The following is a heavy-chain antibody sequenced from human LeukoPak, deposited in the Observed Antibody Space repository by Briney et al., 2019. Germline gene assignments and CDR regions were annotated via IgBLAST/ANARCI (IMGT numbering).Heavy chain of an antibody. D-gene: IGHD1-26*01. CDR2: IYYSGST. Sequence: SETLSLTCTVSGGSISSSNYFWGWIRQPPGKGLEWIGSIYYSGSTYYNPSLESRVTISVDTSKNQFSLKLRSVTAADTAVYYCARWEADSADYWGQGTLVTVSS. V-gene: IGHV4-39*07. J-gene: IGHJ4*02. CDR1: GGSISSSNYF. CDR3: ARWEADSADY.